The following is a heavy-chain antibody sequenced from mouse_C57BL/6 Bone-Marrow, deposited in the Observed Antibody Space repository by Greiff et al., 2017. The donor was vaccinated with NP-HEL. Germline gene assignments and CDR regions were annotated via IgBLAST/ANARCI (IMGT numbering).Heavy chain of an antibody. CDR2: IDPSDSYT. V-gene: IGHV1-59*01. CDR3: ARRVSYAMDY. Sequence: QVQLQQPGAELVRPGTSVKLSCKASGYTFTSYWMHWVKQRPGQGLEWIGVIDPSDSYTNYNQKFKGKATLTVDTSSGTAYMQLSSLTSEDSAVYYCARRVSYAMDYWGKGTSVTVSS. D-gene: IGHD6-2*01. J-gene: IGHJ4*01. CDR1: GYTFTSYW.